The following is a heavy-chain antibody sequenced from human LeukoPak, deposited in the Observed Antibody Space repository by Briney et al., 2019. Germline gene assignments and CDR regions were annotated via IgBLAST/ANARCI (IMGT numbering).Heavy chain of an antibody. D-gene: IGHD2-2*03. Sequence: GGSLRLSCAASGFTFSSYSMNWVRQAPGKGLEWVANIKQDGSEKYYVDSVKGRFTISRDNAKNSLYPQMNSLRAEDTAVYYCARDGGYCSSTSCYGSGYFDLWGRGTLVTVSS. CDR1: GFTFSSYS. CDR3: ARDGGYCSSTSCYGSGYFDL. J-gene: IGHJ2*01. CDR2: IKQDGSEK. V-gene: IGHV3-7*01.